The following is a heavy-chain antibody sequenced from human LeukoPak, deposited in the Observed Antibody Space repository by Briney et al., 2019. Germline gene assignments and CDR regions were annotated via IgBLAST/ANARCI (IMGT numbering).Heavy chain of an antibody. CDR1: GYTFTNYY. CDR2: INPSGGSA. J-gene: IGHJ4*02. CDR3: ARVGGWYQYYFDY. D-gene: IGHD6-19*01. Sequence: ASVKVSCKASGYTFTNYYIHWVRQAPGQGLEWMGIINPSGGSASYAQKFQGRVTMTRDMSTGTVYMELSSLRSEDTAMYYCARVGGWYQYYFDYWGQGTLVTVSS. V-gene: IGHV1-46*01.